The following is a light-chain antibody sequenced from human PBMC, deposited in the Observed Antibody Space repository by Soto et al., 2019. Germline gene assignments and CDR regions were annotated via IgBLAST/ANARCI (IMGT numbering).Light chain of an antibody. CDR3: QQYYASSWT. CDR1: QSISSTY. J-gene: IGKJ1*01. Sequence: EIVLTQSPGTLSLSPGERATLSCRASQSISSTYLAWYRQKPGQAPRLLFYAASSRATGIPDRFSGSGSGTDFTLTISRLEPEDFAVYYCQQYYASSWTFGQGTRVEIK. V-gene: IGKV3-20*01. CDR2: AAS.